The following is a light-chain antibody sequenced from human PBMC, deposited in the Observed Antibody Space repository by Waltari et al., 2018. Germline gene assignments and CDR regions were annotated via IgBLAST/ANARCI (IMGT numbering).Light chain of an antibody. CDR3: AAWDDTLSGVV. V-gene: IGLV1-47*01. CDR1: SSNIGSNY. Sequence: QSVLTQPPSGSGTPGQRVTISCSGSSSNIGSNYVYWYQQLPGKAPKLLIYRNNQRPSGGPDRFSGSKSGTSASLAISWLRSEDEADYYCAAWDDTLSGVVFGGGTKLTVL. J-gene: IGLJ2*01. CDR2: RNN.